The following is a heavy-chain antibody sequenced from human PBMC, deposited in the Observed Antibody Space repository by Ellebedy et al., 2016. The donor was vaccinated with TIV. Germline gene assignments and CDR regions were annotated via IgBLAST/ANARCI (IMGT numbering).Heavy chain of an antibody. CDR2: ISYDGSNR. CDR3: AKDRTWGYNSGYIFDY. Sequence: GESLKISXAASGFTFSSYGMHWVRQAPGKGLEWVAVISYDGSNRYYADSVKGRFTISRDNSKNTLYLQMNSLRAEDTAVYYCAKDRTWGYNSGYIFDYWGQGTLVTVSS. CDR1: GFTFSSYG. D-gene: IGHD5-18*01. V-gene: IGHV3-30*18. J-gene: IGHJ4*02.